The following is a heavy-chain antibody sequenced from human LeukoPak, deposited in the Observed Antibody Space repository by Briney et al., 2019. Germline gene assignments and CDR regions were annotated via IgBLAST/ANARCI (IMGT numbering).Heavy chain of an antibody. CDR3: ARGIGGYSYGSLDY. Sequence: SVKVSCKASGGTFSSYAISWVRQAPGQGLEWMGGIIPIFGTANYAQKFQGRVTITADESTSTAYMELSSLRSEDTAVYYCARGIGGYSYGSLDYWGQGTLVTVSS. V-gene: IGHV1-69*13. CDR1: GGTFSSYA. D-gene: IGHD5-18*01. J-gene: IGHJ4*02. CDR2: IIPIFGTA.